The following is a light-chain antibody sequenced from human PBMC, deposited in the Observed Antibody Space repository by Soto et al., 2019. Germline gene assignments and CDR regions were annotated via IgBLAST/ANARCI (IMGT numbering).Light chain of an antibody. CDR1: TSNIGSNY. CDR2: RNN. V-gene: IGLV1-47*01. J-gene: IGLJ1*01. Sequence: VLTQPPSASWTPGQGVTISCSVSTSNIGSNYVYWYQQLPGTAPKLLIYRNNQRPSGVPDRFSGSKSGTSASLAISGLRSDDEADYFCATWDDSLNGFYVFGTGTKVTVL. CDR3: ATWDDSLNGFYV.